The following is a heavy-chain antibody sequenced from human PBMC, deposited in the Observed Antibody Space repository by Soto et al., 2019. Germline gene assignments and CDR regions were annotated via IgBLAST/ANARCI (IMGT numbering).Heavy chain of an antibody. V-gene: IGHV5-51*01. CDR2: IYPGDSDT. Sequence: SQKVSWKGSDDRFTSYWSGWVLQMPGKGLECMGIIYPGDSDTRYSPSFQGQVTISADKSISTAYLQWSSLKASDTAMYYCARNSRYCSGGSCYSGTYYYGMDIWGQGTTGTVYS. D-gene: IGHD2-15*01. CDR1: DDRFTSYW. CDR3: ARNSRYCSGGSCYSGTYYYGMDI. J-gene: IGHJ6*02.